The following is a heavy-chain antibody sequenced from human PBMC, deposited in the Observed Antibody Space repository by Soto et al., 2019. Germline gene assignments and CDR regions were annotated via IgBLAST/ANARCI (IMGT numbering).Heavy chain of an antibody. V-gene: IGHV3-48*04. D-gene: IGHD2-21*02. CDR3: ARVGGVVVTDPYYYDY. Sequence: PVWALSLSFAASGVTFSSYSMNWVRQAPGKGLEWVSYISSSGSTIYYADSVKGRFTISRDNAKNSLYLQMNTLRAEDKAVYYCARVGGVVVTDPYYYDYWGQGTVVTVSS. CDR1: GVTFSSYS. J-gene: IGHJ4*02. CDR2: ISSSGSTI.